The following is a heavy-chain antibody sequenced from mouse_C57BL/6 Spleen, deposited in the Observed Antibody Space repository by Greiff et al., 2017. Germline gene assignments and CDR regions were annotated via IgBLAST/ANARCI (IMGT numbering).Heavy chain of an antibody. Sequence: EVQLQQSGPVLVKPGASVKMSCKASGYTFTDYYMNWVKQSHGKSLEWIGVINPYNGGTSYNQKFKGKATLTVDKSSSTAYMELNSLTSEDSAVYYCARGDYDYASRYFDVWGTGTTVTVSS. V-gene: IGHV1-19*01. CDR1: GYTFTDYY. CDR2: INPYNGGT. J-gene: IGHJ1*03. D-gene: IGHD2-4*01. CDR3: ARGDYDYASRYFDV.